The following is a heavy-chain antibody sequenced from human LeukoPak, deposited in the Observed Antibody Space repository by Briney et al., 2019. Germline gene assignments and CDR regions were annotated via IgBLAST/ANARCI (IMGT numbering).Heavy chain of an antibody. J-gene: IGHJ3*02. V-gene: IGHV4-39*01. CDR3: ARCGHRTYYDFWSGYYDAFDI. CDR2: IYDSGST. D-gene: IGHD3-3*01. CDR1: GGSIRSSYYY. Sequence: PSETLSLTCTVSGGSIRSSYYYWGWIRQPPGKGLEWIGSIYDSGSTYYNPSLKSRVTISVDTSKNQFSLKLNSVTAADTAVYYCARCGHRTYYDFWSGYYDAFDIWGQGTMVTVSS.